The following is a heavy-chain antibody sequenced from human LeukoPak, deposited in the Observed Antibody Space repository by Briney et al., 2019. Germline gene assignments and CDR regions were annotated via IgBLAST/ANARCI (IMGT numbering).Heavy chain of an antibody. CDR2: ISGSGGST. Sequence: LPGGSLRLSCAASGFTFSSYAMSWVRQAPGKGLEWVSAISGSGGSTYYADSVKGRFTISRDNSKNTLYLQMNSLRAEDTAVYYCAKEGYDFWCGYFGYFDYWGQGTLVTVSS. V-gene: IGHV3-23*01. CDR3: AKEGYDFWCGYFGYFDY. D-gene: IGHD3-3*01. CDR1: GFTFSSYA. J-gene: IGHJ4*02.